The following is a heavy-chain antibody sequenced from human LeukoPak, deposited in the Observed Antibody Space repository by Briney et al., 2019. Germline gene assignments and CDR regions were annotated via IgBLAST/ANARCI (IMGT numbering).Heavy chain of an antibody. D-gene: IGHD2-2*01. Sequence: PSETLSLTCTVSGGSISSYYWSWIRQPPGKGLEWIGYIYYSGSTNYNPSLKSRVTISVDTSKNQFSLKLSSVTAADTAVYYCARSRDIVLVPAAPYNWFDPWGQGNLVTVSS. CDR3: ARSRDIVLVPAAPYNWFDP. V-gene: IGHV4-59*01. CDR1: GGSISSYY. J-gene: IGHJ5*02. CDR2: IYYSGST.